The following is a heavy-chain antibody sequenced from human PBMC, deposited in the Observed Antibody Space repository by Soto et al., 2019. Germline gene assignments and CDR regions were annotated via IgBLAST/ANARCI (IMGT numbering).Heavy chain of an antibody. D-gene: IGHD3-16*01. V-gene: IGHV3-7*01. Sequence: LRLSCAASGFTFSSYWMSWVRQAPGKGLEWVSNINQGGSEKYYVDSVKGRFTISRDNSKNTLYLQMNSLRAEDTAVYYCAKDRLAGGFDYWGQGTLVTVSS. CDR2: INQGGSEK. CDR3: AKDRLAGGFDY. J-gene: IGHJ4*02. CDR1: GFTFSSYW.